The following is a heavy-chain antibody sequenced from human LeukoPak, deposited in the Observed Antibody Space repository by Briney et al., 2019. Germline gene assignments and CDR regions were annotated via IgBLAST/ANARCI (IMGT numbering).Heavy chain of an antibody. CDR1: GGSISSSSYY. J-gene: IGHJ6*02. CDR3: ARGYCSSTSCYGARYYYYYGMDV. V-gene: IGHV4-39*01. D-gene: IGHD2-2*01. Sequence: TSETLSLTCTVSGGSISSSSYYWGWIRQPPGKGLEWIGSIYYSGSTYYNPSLKSRVTISVDTSKNQFSLKLSSVTAADTAVYYCARGYCSSTSCYGARYYYYYGMDVWGQGTTVTVSS. CDR2: IYYSGST.